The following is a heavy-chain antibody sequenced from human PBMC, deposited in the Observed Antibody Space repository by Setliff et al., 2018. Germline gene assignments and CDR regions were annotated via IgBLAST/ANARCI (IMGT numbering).Heavy chain of an antibody. Sequence: PSETLSLTCTVSGDSISNYYWSWIRQPAGKGLEWIGRISTSGNTNYNPSLKSRVTVSLDTSKNQFSLKLTSMTAADTAVYYCARDQWVRSPPLYFSYSMDVWGQGTTVTVSS. V-gene: IGHV4-4*07. CDR3: ARDQWVRSPPLYFSYSMDV. D-gene: IGHD5-12*01. CDR2: ISTSGNT. J-gene: IGHJ6*02. CDR1: GDSISNYY.